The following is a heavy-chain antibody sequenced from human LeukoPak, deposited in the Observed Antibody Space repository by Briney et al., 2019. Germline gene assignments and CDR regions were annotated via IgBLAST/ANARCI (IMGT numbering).Heavy chain of an antibody. V-gene: IGHV3-53*01. CDR2: IYIGVST. CDR1: GFTVSSNY. CDR3: ARVRGGNYFDY. J-gene: IGHJ4*02. Sequence: PGGSLRLSCAASGFTVSSNYMSWGRQALGKGLGWVSVIYIGVSTYYADSVTGRFTISRDNSKTTLYLQMNSLRAEATAVYYCARVRGGNYFDYWGQGTLVTVSS. D-gene: IGHD3-16*01.